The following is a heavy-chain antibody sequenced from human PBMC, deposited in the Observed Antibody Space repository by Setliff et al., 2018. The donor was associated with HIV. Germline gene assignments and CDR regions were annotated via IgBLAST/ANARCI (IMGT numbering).Heavy chain of an antibody. J-gene: IGHJ6*03. Sequence: SETLSLTCTVSGGSISSSSYYWGWIRQPPGKGLEWIGNIYYSGSTYYNPSLKSRVTISVDTSKYQFSLKLSSVTAADTAVYYCARDRRGYYYGSGSCYMDVWGTGTTVTVSS. V-gene: IGHV4-39*02. CDR3: ARDRRGYYYGSGSCYMDV. CDR1: GGSISSSSYY. CDR2: IYYSGST. D-gene: IGHD3-10*01.